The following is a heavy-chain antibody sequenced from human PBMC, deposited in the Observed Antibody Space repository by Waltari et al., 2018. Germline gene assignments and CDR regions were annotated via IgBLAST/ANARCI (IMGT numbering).Heavy chain of an antibody. Sequence: QVQLQESGPGLVKPSETLSLTCTVSGGSISSYYWSWIRQPPGKGLEWIGYSYYSGSTNYNPTLKSRVTIPVGTSKTQFSLKRSSVTAADTAVYYWARVHGEEWELHFDYWGQGTLVTVSS. D-gene: IGHD1-26*01. CDR1: GGSISSYY. V-gene: IGHV4-59*08. CDR3: ARVHGEEWELHFDY. CDR2: SYYSGST. J-gene: IGHJ4*02.